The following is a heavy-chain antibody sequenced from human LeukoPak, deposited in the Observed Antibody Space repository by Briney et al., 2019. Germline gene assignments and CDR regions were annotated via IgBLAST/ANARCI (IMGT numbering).Heavy chain of an antibody. CDR3: ARSFSFYYGMDV. J-gene: IGHJ6*02. D-gene: IGHD2-2*01. CDR2: INPNNGDR. Sequence: GASVKVSCKASGYSFTGYYMHWVRQAPGQGLEWVGWINPNNGDRNYAQKFQGRVTMTRDTSISTAYMELSRLTSDDTAVYYCARSFSFYYGMDVWGQGTTVTVSS. CDR1: GYSFTGYY. V-gene: IGHV1-2*02.